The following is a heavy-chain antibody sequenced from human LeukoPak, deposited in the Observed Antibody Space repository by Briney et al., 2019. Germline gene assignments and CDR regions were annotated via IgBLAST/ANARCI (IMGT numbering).Heavy chain of an antibody. V-gene: IGHV4-61*01. CDR2: IYYSGST. CDR3: ARAAYSGSYHSDY. CDR1: GGSVNSGSYY. J-gene: IGHJ4*02. Sequence: PSETVSLTCTVSGGSVNSGSYYWNWLRQPPGTGLEWIGYIYYSGSTNYNPSLKSRVTISVDTSKNQFSLKLSSVTAADTAVYYCARAAYSGSYHSDYWGQGTLVTVSS. D-gene: IGHD1-26*01.